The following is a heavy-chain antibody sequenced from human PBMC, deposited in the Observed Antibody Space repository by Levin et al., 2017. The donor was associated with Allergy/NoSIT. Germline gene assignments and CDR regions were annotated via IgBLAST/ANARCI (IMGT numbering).Heavy chain of an antibody. CDR3: ARYTRAVVSSNPTKASFDY. V-gene: IGHV4-39*01. CDR2: YFYSGNT. Sequence: RPGKGLEWIGSYFYSGNTYYSPSHKSRVTISADTSKNQFSLRLTSVTAADTAVYYCARYTRAVVSSNPTKASFDYWGQGTLVIVSS. J-gene: IGHJ4*02. D-gene: IGHD3-22*01.